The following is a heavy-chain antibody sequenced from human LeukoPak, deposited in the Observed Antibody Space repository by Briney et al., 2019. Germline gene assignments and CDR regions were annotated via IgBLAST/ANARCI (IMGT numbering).Heavy chain of an antibody. Sequence: PSETLSLTCSVSGGSLSGTSYYWGWLRQPPGKGLEWIGSIYYRGNTYYNPSLKSRVSISVDTSKSQFSLKLSSVTAADTAVYYCARLFNFDRYFHYWGQGTLVTASS. D-gene: IGHD1-20*01. CDR1: GGSLSGTSYY. CDR2: IYYRGNT. J-gene: IGHJ4*02. CDR3: ARLFNFDRYFHY. V-gene: IGHV4-39*01.